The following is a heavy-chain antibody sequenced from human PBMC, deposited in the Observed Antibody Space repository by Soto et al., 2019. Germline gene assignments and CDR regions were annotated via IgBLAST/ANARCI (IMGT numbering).Heavy chain of an antibody. V-gene: IGHV3-48*02. J-gene: IGHJ4*02. CDR2: ISSSSSTI. CDR3: ANSGSYYMGY. CDR1: GFTFSNYN. D-gene: IGHD1-26*01. Sequence: EVQLVESGGGLVQPGGSLRLSCAASGFTFSNYNMNWVRQAPGKGLEWVSYISSSSSTIYYADSVKGRFTISRDNAKNSLYLQMNSLRDEDTDVYYCANSGSYYMGYWGQGTLVTVSS.